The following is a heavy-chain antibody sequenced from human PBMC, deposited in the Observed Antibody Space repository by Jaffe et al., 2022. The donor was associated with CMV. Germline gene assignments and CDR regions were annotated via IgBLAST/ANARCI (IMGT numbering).Heavy chain of an antibody. D-gene: IGHD2-8*01. Sequence: QVQLQQWGAGLLKPSETLSLTCAVYGGSFSGYYWSWIRQPPGKGLEWIGEINHSGSTNYNPSLKSRVTISVDTSKNQFSLKLSSVTAADTAVYYCARGRMVYATRSGWFDPWGQGTLVTVSS. CDR3: ARGRMVYATRSGWFDP. J-gene: IGHJ5*02. V-gene: IGHV4-34*01. CDR1: GGSFSGYY. CDR2: INHSGST.